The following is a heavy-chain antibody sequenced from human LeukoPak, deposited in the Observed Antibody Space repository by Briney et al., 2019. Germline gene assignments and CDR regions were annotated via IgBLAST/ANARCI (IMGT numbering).Heavy chain of an antibody. CDR1: GGSFSGYY. Sequence: SETLSLTCAVYGGSFSGYYWSWIRQPPGKGLEWIGEINHSVSTNYNPSLKSRVTISVDTSKNQFSLKLSSVTAADTAVYYCARNLGSGFGYWGQGTLVTVSS. J-gene: IGHJ4*02. CDR3: ARNLGSGFGY. D-gene: IGHD3-22*01. V-gene: IGHV4-34*01. CDR2: INHSVST.